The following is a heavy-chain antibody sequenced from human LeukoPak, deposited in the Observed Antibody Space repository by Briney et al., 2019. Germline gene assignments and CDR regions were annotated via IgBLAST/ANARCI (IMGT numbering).Heavy chain of an antibody. CDR1: GFTFGDYA. V-gene: IGHV3-23*01. Sequence: GGSLRLSCTTSGFTFGDYALSWVRQAPGKGLEWVSAISGSGGSTYYADSVKGRFTISRDNSKNTLYLQMNSLRAEVTAVYYCAKDDGAVAGPIDYWGQGTLVTVSS. J-gene: IGHJ4*02. CDR2: ISGSGGST. CDR3: AKDDGAVAGPIDY. D-gene: IGHD6-19*01.